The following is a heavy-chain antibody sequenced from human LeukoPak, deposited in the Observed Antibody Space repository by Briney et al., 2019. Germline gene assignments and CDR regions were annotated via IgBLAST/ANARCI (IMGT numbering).Heavy chain of an antibody. J-gene: IGHJ4*02. CDR3: AGGRGWLVEY. CDR1: GFTFSSYY. CDR2: IKQDGSEE. V-gene: IGHV3-7*01. D-gene: IGHD6-19*01. Sequence: PGGSLRLSCAASGFTFSSYYMAWFRQAPGKGREGVANIKQDGSEEYYVHSMKGRFTISRDNAKNSLFLQLNSLRVEDTAVYHCAGGRGWLVEYWGQGTLVTVSS.